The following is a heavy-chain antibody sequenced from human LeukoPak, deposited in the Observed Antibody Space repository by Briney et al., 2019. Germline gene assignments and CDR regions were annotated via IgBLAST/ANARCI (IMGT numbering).Heavy chain of an antibody. CDR2: ISSSSSYI. J-gene: IGHJ6*02. D-gene: IGHD5-12*01. CDR1: GFTFSSYS. V-gene: IGHV3-21*01. Sequence: GGSLRLSCAASGFTFSSYSMNWVRQAPGKGLEWVSSISSSSSYIYYADSVKGRFTISRDNAKNSLYLQMNSLRAGDTAVYYCARGTQRGYSYYYYGMDVWGQGTTVTVSS. CDR3: ARGTQRGYSYYYYGMDV.